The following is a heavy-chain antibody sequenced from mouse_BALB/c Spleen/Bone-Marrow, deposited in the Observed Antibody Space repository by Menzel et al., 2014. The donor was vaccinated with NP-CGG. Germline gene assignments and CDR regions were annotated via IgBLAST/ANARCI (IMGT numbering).Heavy chain of an antibody. Sequence: QVQLQQSGAEPARPGASVWMSCKASGYTFTSYPMNWVKQRPGQGLEWIGYINPSSGYTNYNQKFKDKATLTADKSSSTAYMQLNSLTSEDSAVFYCTRRATYYFDYLGQGTTHTVST. J-gene: IGHJ2*01. CDR2: INPSSGYT. CDR1: GYTFTSYP. D-gene: IGHD3-3*01. CDR3: TRRATYYFDY. V-gene: IGHV1-4*01.